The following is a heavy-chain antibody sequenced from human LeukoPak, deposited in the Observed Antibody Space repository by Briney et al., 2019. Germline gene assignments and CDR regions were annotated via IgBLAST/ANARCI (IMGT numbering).Heavy chain of an antibody. CDR2: INPNSGGT. Sequence: ASVKVSCKASGYTFTGYYMHWVRQAPGQGLEWMGWINPNSGGTNYAQKFQGRVTMTRDTSISTAYMELSRLRSDDTAVYYCARDRGGSSWYRRGWFDPWGQGTLVTVSS. CDR1: GYTFTGYY. CDR3: ARDRGGSSWYRRGWFDP. D-gene: IGHD6-13*01. J-gene: IGHJ5*02. V-gene: IGHV1-2*02.